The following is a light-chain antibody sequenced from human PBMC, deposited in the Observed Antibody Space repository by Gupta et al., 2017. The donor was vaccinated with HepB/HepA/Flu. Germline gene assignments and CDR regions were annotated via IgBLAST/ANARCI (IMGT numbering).Light chain of an antibody. CDR1: SSDVGGYNY. V-gene: IGLV2-14*03. CDR3: SSYTSSSTLGV. CDR2: DVS. Sequence: QSALTQPASVSGSPGQSITLSCPGTSSDVGGYNYVSWYQQHPGKAPKLMIYDVSNRPSGVSNRFSGSKSGNTASLTISGLQAEDEADYCCSSYTSSSTLGVFGGGTKLTVL. J-gene: IGLJ2*01.